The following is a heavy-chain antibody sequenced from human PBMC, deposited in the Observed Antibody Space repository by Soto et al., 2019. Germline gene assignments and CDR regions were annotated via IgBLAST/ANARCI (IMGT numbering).Heavy chain of an antibody. CDR1: GYSFTSYW. Sequence: PGESLKISCKGSGYSFTSYWIGWVRQMPGKGLEWMGIIYPGDSDTRYSPSFQGQVTISADKSVSTAYLRWRSLKASDTAKYYCATAPYELLYYGMDVWGQGTTVTVSS. CDR3: ATAPYELLYYGMDV. V-gene: IGHV5-51*01. CDR2: IYPGDSDT. J-gene: IGHJ6*02. D-gene: IGHD3-22*01.